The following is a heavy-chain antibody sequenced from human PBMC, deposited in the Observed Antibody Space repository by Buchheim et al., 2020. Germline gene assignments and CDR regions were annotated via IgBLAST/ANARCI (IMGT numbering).Heavy chain of an antibody. V-gene: IGHV3-30-3*01. J-gene: IGHJ4*02. CDR3: ARDPDSYGEFSPDFDY. D-gene: IGHD5-18*01. CDR1: GFTFSDYA. CDR2: ISYDGSNK. Sequence: QVQLVESGGGVVQPGRSLRLSCAASGFTFSDYAMHWVRQAPGKGLEWVAVISYDGSNKYYADSVKGRFTISRDNSKNTLYLQMNSLRAEDTAVYYCARDPDSYGEFSPDFDYWGQGTL.